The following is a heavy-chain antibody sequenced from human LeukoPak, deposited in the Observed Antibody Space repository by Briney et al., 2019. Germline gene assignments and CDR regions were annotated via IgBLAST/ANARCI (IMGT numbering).Heavy chain of an antibody. CDR2: IRFDGNNK. J-gene: IGHJ4*02. V-gene: IGHV3-30*02. D-gene: IGHD1-14*01. CDR3: VKDNPLDY. CDR1: GFTFSTYG. Sequence: PGGSLRLSCAASGFTFSTYGMHWVRQAPGKGLEWVAFIRFDGNNKYYADSVKGRFTISRDNSKNTLYLHINSLRAEDTAVYYCVKDNPLDYWGQGTLVIVSS.